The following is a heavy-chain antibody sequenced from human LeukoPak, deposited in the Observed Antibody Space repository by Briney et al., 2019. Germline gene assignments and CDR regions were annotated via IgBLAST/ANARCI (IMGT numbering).Heavy chain of an antibody. J-gene: IGHJ4*02. CDR3: AKDSSYDSDGYYDY. Sequence: GGSLRLSCAATGFTFDDYGMHWVRQAPGKGLEGVSGISWNSGRIVYADSVKGRFTISRDNAMNSLYLQMNSLRAEDTALYYCAKDSSYDSDGYYDYWGQGTLVTVSS. CDR2: ISWNSGRI. V-gene: IGHV3-9*01. D-gene: IGHD3-22*01. CDR1: GFTFDDYG.